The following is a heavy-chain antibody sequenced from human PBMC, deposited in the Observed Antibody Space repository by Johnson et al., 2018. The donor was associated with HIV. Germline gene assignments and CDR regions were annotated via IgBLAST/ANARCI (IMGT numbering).Heavy chain of an antibody. D-gene: IGHD4-17*01. CDR1: GFTFSSYA. CDR3: AREVAGDYGDSPGAFDI. CDR2: ISGSGGST. J-gene: IGHJ3*02. V-gene: IGHV3-23*04. Sequence: EVQLVESGGGLVQPGGSLRLSCAASGFTFSSYAMSWVRQAPGKGLEWVSAISGSGGSTYYADSVKGRFTISRDNSKNTLYLQMNSLRAEDTAVYYCAREVAGDYGDSPGAFDIWGQGTMVTVSS.